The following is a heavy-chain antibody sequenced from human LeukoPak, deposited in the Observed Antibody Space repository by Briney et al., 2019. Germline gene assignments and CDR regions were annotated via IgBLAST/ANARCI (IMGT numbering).Heavy chain of an antibody. CDR1: GFTFADYG. V-gene: IGHV3-20*04. J-gene: IGHJ4*02. Sequence: PGGSLRLSCAASGFTFADYGMSWVRQAPGKGLEWVSGINWNGGSTGYADSVKGRFTISRDNAKNSLYLQMNSLRAEDTALYYCARATYYYGSSGYYHIRNYFDYWGQGTLVTVSS. CDR2: INWNGGST. D-gene: IGHD3-22*01. CDR3: ARATYYYGSSGYYHIRNYFDY.